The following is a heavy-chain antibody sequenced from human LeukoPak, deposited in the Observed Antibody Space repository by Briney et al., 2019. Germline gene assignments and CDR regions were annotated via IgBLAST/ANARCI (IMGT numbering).Heavy chain of an antibody. CDR2: MNPNSGNT. V-gene: IGHV1-8*01. CDR3: ARVNDYGDYDNWFDP. CDR1: GYTFTSHD. J-gene: IGHJ5*02. Sequence: GASVKVSCKASGYTFTSHDINWVRQATGQGLEWMGWMNPNSGNTAYAQKFQGRVTMTRDTSINTAYMELSSLRSEDTAVYYCARVNDYGDYDNWFDPWGQGTLVTVSS. D-gene: IGHD4-17*01.